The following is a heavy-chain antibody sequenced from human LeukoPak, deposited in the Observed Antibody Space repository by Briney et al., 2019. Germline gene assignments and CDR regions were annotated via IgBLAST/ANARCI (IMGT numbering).Heavy chain of an antibody. V-gene: IGHV3-48*04. CDR2: ISSSSSTI. D-gene: IGHD3-22*01. CDR3: AGYYDSSGYYSDY. Sequence: GGSLRLSCAASGFTFSSYSMNWVRQAPGKGLEWVSYISSSSSTIYYADSVKGRFTISRDNAKNSLYLQMNSLRAEDTAVYYCAGYYDSSGYYSDYWGQGTLVTVSS. CDR1: GFTFSSYS. J-gene: IGHJ4*02.